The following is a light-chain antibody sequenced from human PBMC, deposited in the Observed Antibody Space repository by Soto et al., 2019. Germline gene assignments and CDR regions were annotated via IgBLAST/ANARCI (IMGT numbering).Light chain of an antibody. V-gene: IGKV1-9*01. CDR2: TAS. CDR1: QGISSY. CDR3: QQRNSYPIT. J-gene: IGKJ5*01. Sequence: DIQLTQSPSFLSASVGDRVTITCRASQGISSYLAWYQQKQGKAPNXLIHTASTLQSGVPSRFSGSGSGTELTITISSLQPEDFATYYCQQRNSYPITFGQGTRLEIK.